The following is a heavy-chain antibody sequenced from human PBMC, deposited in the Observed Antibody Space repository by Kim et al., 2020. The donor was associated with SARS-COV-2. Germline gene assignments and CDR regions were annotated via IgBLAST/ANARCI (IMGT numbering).Heavy chain of an antibody. J-gene: IGHJ6*02. V-gene: IGHV4-34*01. D-gene: IGHD3-3*01. CDR2: INHSGST. CDR1: GGSFSGYY. Sequence: SETLSLTCAVYGGSFSGYYWSWIRQPPGKGLEWIGEINHSGSTNYNPSLKSRVTISVDTSKNQFSLKLSSVTAADTAVYYCARGPPRYDFWSGYSWGYYYYGMDVWGQGTTVTVSS. CDR3: ARGPPRYDFWSGYSWGYYYYGMDV.